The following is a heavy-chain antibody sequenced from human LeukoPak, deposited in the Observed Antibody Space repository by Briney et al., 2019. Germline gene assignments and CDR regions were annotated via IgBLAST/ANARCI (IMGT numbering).Heavy chain of an antibody. Sequence: GGSLRLSCAASGFTFSRYDMHWVRQSTGKGLEWVSGIGTAGDTYYAGSVKGRFTISRENAKNSLYLQMNSLTAGDTAVYYCAGAGSETQWRAFDFWGQGALVTVFS. CDR2: IGTAGDT. CDR3: AGAGSETQWRAFDF. CDR1: GFTFSRYD. J-gene: IGHJ4*02. V-gene: IGHV3-13*01. D-gene: IGHD6-19*01.